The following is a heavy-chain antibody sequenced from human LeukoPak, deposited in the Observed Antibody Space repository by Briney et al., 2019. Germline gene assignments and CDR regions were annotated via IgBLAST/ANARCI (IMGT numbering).Heavy chain of an antibody. D-gene: IGHD1-14*01. CDR1: RFSFSSYA. J-gene: IGHJ3*02. V-gene: IGHV3-23*01. CDR3: AKGKVNHEGAFDI. Sequence: GGSLRLSCAASRFSFSSYAMSWVRQAPGKGLEWVSGISASGARTYYADSVKGRFTISRDNSKKMIYLQMNSLTTDDTAVYYCAKGKVNHEGAFDIWGLGPMVIVS. CDR2: ISASGART.